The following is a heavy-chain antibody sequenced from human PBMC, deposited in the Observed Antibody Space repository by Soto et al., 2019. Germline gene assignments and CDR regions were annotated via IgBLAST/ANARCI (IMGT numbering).Heavy chain of an antibody. CDR1: GYTFTSYD. CDR3: AREDSLTGYYRYNWFDP. V-gene: IGHV1-8*01. Sequence: QVQLVQSGAEVKKPGASVKVSCKASGYTFTSYDINWVRQATGQGLEWMGWMNPNSGNTGYAQKFQGRVTMTSNTSISTAYMELSSLRSEDTAVYYCAREDSLTGYYRYNWFDPWGQGTLVTVAS. D-gene: IGHD3-9*01. J-gene: IGHJ5*02. CDR2: MNPNSGNT.